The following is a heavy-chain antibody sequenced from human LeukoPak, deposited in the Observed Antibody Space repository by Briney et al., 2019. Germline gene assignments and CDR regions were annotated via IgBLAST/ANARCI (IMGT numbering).Heavy chain of an antibody. Sequence: GGSLRLSCAASGFTFSSYAMSWVRQAPGKGLEWVSAISDRGSSTYYADPVKGRFTISRDNSKNTLYLQMDSLRAEDTALYYCAKHRGQYFDYWGQGTLVTVSS. CDR1: GFTFSSYA. D-gene: IGHD5-12*01. V-gene: IGHV3-23*01. CDR3: AKHRGQYFDY. CDR2: ISDRGSST. J-gene: IGHJ4*02.